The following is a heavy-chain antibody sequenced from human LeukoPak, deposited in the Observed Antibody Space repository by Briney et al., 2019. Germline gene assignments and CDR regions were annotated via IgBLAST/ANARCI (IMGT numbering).Heavy chain of an antibody. V-gene: IGHV3-23*01. CDR2: ISGSGTRT. CDR3: AREPTAAGYVDY. J-gene: IGHJ4*02. D-gene: IGHD3-16*01. Sequence: GGSLRLSCAASGFTFSTYAICWVRDGPGKGLEWVSAISGSGTRTYYADSVKGRFTVSRDNSKNTLYLQMNSLRAEDTAIYYCAREPTAAGYVDYWGQGTLATVSS. CDR1: GFTFSTYA.